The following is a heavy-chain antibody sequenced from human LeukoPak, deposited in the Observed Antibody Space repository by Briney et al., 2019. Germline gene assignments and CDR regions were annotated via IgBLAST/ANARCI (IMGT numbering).Heavy chain of an antibody. J-gene: IGHJ2*01. CDR1: GGSISSSSYY. Sequence: SETLSLTCTVSGGSISSSSYYWGWIRQPPGKGLEWIGSIYYSGSTYYNPSLKSRVTISVDTSKNQFSLKLSAVTAADTAVYYCARARYCSSTSCYISSPPWYFDLWGRGTLVTVSS. CDR3: ARARYCSSTSCYISSPPWYFDL. D-gene: IGHD2-2*02. CDR2: IYYSGST. V-gene: IGHV4-39*01.